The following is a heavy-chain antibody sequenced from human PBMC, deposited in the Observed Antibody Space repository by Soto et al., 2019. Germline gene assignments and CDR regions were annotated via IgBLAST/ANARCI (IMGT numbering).Heavy chain of an antibody. V-gene: IGHV1-18*04. J-gene: IGHJ5*02. CDR2: ISAYNGNT. Sequence: ASVKGSCQASGYTFTSYGISWVRQAPGQGLEWMGWISAYNGNTNYAQKLQGRVTMTTDTSTSTAYMELRSLRSDDTAVYYCARDWRTVTTGNWFDPWGQGTLVTVSS. CDR1: GYTFTSYG. CDR3: ARDWRTVTTGNWFDP. D-gene: IGHD4-4*01.